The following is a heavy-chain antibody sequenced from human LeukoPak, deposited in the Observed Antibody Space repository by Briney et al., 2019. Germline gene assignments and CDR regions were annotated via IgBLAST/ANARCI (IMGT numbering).Heavy chain of an antibody. Sequence: ASVKVSCKASGYTFTDYYMHWVRQAPGQGLEWMGWINPNSGGSNYAQKKFQGWVTMTRDTSISTVYMELRRLRSDDTAVYYCARVLIVDTAMGFDYWGQGTLVTVSS. CDR2: INPNSGGS. D-gene: IGHD5-18*01. CDR1: GYTFTDYY. CDR3: ARVLIVDTAMGFDY. J-gene: IGHJ4*02. V-gene: IGHV1-2*04.